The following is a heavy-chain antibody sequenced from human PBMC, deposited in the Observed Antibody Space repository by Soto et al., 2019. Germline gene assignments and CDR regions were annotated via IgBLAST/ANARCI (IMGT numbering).Heavy chain of an antibody. CDR2: ISPGSRYP. D-gene: IGHD2-15*01. CDR1: GFTFGDSY. J-gene: IGHJ5*02. Sequence: GGSLRLCCAGSGFTFGDSYMSWIRQAPRKGLEWLSYISPGSRYPAYADSVKGRCSISRDNAKISLSLQVLSLTAEDTAIYYCVRGGGGGLFDPWGPGTMVTVSS. V-gene: IGHV3-11*06. CDR3: VRGGGGGLFDP.